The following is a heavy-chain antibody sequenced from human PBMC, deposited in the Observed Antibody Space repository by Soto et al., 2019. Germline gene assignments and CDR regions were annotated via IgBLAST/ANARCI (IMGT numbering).Heavy chain of an antibody. CDR3: ARDSSGLIYYYYYGMDV. Sequence: QVQLVESGGGVVQPGRSLRLSCAASGFTFSSYAMHWVRQAPGKGLEWVAVISYDGSNKYYADSVKGRFTISRDNSKNTLYLQMNSLRAEDTAVYYCARDSSGLIYYYYYGMDVW. CDR2: ISYDGSNK. D-gene: IGHD6-19*01. V-gene: IGHV3-30-3*01. CDR1: GFTFSSYA. J-gene: IGHJ6*01.